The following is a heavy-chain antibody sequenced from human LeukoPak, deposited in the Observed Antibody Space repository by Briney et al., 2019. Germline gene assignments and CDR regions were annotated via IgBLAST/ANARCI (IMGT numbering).Heavy chain of an antibody. CDR2: ISAYNGNT. Sequence: GASVKVSCKASGYTFTSYGISWVRQAPGQGLEWMGWISAYNGNTNYAQELQGGVTMTTDTSTSTAYMELRSLRSDDTAVYYCASPGDILTGHGYYYYYGMDVWGQGTTVTVSS. CDR1: GYTFTSYG. V-gene: IGHV1-18*01. CDR3: ASPGDILTGHGYYYYYGMDV. D-gene: IGHD3-9*01. J-gene: IGHJ6*02.